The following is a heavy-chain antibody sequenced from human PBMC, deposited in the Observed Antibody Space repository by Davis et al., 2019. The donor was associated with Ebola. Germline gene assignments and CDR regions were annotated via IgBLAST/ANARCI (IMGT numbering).Heavy chain of an antibody. CDR3: ARAAPQCSPGCFFES. J-gene: IGHJ5*01. CDR2: INPSGGGS. CDR1: GYTFTGYY. V-gene: IGHV1-46*01. D-gene: IGHD4/OR15-4a*01. Sequence: ASVKVSCKASGYTFTGYYMHWVRQAPGQGLEWMGIINPSGGGSSYAQKFQGRVTMTRDTSTSTAYMELSSLRSEDTAVYYCARAAPQCSPGCFFESWGQGTLVTVSS.